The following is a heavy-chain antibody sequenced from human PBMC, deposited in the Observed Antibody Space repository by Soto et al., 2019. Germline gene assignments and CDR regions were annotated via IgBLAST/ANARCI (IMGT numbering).Heavy chain of an antibody. CDR1: GFTVTNYF. CDR2: VSTNGDST. J-gene: IGHJ4*02. V-gene: IGHV3-23*01. CDR3: AKGGWLDD. Sequence: EVQVLESGGGLVQPGGSLRLSCAASGFTVTNYFMTWARQSPGKGLEWVSAVSTNGDSTYYADSVKGRFTISRDNSKNTIYLQMNNLRADDTSLYYCAKGGWLDDWGQGALATVSS. D-gene: IGHD6-19*01.